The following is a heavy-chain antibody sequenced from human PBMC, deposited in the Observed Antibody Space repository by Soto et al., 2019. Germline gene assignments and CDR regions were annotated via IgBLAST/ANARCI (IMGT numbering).Heavy chain of an antibody. Sequence: QVQLVESGGGLVKPGGSLRLSCAASGFTFSDYYMSWIRQAPGKGLEWVSYISSSGSTIYYADSVKGRFTISRDNAKNSLYLQMNSLRAEDTAVYYCARVSKKNYGSGRNNPRDYYYGMDVWGQGTTVTVSS. CDR1: GFTFSDYY. CDR3: ARVSKKNYGSGRNNPRDYYYGMDV. CDR2: ISSSGSTI. V-gene: IGHV3-11*01. D-gene: IGHD3-10*01. J-gene: IGHJ6*02.